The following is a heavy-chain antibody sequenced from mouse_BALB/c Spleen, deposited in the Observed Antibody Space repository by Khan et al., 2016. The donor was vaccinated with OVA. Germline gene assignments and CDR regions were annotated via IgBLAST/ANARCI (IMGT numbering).Heavy chain of an antibody. CDR1: GYTFINYW. D-gene: IGHD1-1*01. V-gene: IGHV1-7*01. Sequence: VQLVESGAELAKPVASVKMSCKASGYTFINYWILWVKQRPGQGLEWIGYINPSTGYTEYNQNFKDKATLTADKSSSTAYMQLSSLTSEDSAVYYCARRGLRWDFDYWGQGTTLTVSS. J-gene: IGHJ2*01. CDR2: INPSTGYT. CDR3: ARRGLRWDFDY.